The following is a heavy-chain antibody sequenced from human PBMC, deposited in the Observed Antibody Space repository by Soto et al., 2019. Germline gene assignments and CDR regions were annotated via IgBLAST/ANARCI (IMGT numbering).Heavy chain of an antibody. CDR3: ARRITIFGVASPGYYYGMDV. V-gene: IGHV4-39*01. D-gene: IGHD3-3*01. CDR2: IYYSGST. CDR1: GGSISSSSYY. J-gene: IGHJ6*02. Sequence: SETLSLTCTVSGGSISSSSYYWGWIRQPPGKGLEWIGSIYYSGSTYYNPSLKSRVTMSVDTSKNQFSLKLSSVTAADTAVYYCARRITIFGVASPGYYYGMDVWGQGTTVTVSS.